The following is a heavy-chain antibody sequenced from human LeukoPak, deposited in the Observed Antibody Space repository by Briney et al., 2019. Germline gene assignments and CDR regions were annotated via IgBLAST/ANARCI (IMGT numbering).Heavy chain of an antibody. CDR1: GYTFTSYD. J-gene: IGHJ6*02. D-gene: IGHD5-24*01. CDR2: MNPNSGNT. CDR3: ARVLDGGGYFSGRGMPV. Sequence: AAVKVSCKASGYTFTSYDINWVRQATGQGLEWMGWMNPNSGNTGYAQKFQGRVTMTRNTSISTAYMELSGLRSEDPAAYYCARVLDGGGYFSGRGMPVWGQGTTVTVSS. V-gene: IGHV1-8*01.